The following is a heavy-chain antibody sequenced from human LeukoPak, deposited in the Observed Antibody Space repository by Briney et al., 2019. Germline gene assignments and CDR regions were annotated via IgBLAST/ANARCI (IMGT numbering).Heavy chain of an antibody. J-gene: IGHJ5*02. Sequence: GGSLSLSCAASGFTFSSYWMHWVRQAPWKGLVWVSRINSDGSSTSYADSVKGRFTISRDNAKNTLYLQMNSLRAEDTAVYYCARDSGIVRALGWFDPWGQGTLVTVSS. CDR2: INSDGSST. CDR3: ARDSGIVRALGWFDP. D-gene: IGHD3-10*01. V-gene: IGHV3-74*01. CDR1: GFTFSSYW.